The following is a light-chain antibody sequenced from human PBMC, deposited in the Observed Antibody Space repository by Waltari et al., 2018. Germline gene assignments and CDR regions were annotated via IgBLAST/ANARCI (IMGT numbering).Light chain of an antibody. V-gene: IGLV1-40*01. Sequence: QSVLTQPPSVSGAPGRRVTISCTGSSSHIGAGYDVHWYQQLPGTAPKLLIYVNSNRPSGVPDRFSGSKSGTSASLAITGLQAEDEADYYGQSYDSSLRYVVGTGTKVTVL. CDR1: SSHIGAGYD. CDR2: VNS. J-gene: IGLJ1*01. CDR3: QSYDSSLRYV.